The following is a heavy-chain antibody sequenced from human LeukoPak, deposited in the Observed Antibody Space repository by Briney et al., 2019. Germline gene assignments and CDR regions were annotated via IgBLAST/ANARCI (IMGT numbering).Heavy chain of an antibody. J-gene: IGHJ4*02. CDR1: GFTFSSYE. CDR2: ISSSGSTI. D-gene: IGHD3-22*01. V-gene: IGHV3-48*03. CDR3: AREFDSSGYLDY. Sequence: GGSLRLSCAASGFTFSSYEMNWVRQAPGKGLEWASYISSSGSTIYYADSVKGRFTISRDNAKKSLYLQMNSLRAEDTAVYYCAREFDSSGYLDYWGQGTLVTVSS.